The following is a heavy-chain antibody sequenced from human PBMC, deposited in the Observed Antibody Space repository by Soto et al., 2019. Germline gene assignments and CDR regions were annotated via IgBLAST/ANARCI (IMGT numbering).Heavy chain of an antibody. Sequence: NPSETLSLTCTVSGGSISSYYWSWIRQPAGKGLEWIGRIYTSGSTNYNPSLKSRVTMSVDTSKNQFSLELSSVTAADTAVYYCARDIRYYDSSGYYFISDYWGQGTLVTVSS. D-gene: IGHD3-22*01. V-gene: IGHV4-4*07. CDR1: GGSISSYY. CDR2: IYTSGST. J-gene: IGHJ4*02. CDR3: ARDIRYYDSSGYYFISDY.